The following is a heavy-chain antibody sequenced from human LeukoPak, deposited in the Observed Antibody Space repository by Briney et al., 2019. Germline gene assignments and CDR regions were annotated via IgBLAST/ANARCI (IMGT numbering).Heavy chain of an antibody. CDR3: AKSSYSSGWYQYAEYFQH. J-gene: IGHJ1*01. CDR2: ISGSGGST. V-gene: IGHV3-23*01. CDR1: GYAFSSFW. D-gene: IGHD6-19*01. Sequence: GGSLRLSCAASGYAFSSFWMHWVRQVPGKGLEWVSAISGSGGSTYYADSVKGRFTISRDNSKNTLYLQMNSLRAEDTAVYYCAKSSYSSGWYQYAEYFQHWGQGTLVTVFS.